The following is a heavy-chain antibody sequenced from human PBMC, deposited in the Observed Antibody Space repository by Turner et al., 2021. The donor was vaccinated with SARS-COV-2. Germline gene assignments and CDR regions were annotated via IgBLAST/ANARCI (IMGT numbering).Heavy chain of an antibody. CDR2: IKQDGSEK. D-gene: IGHD3-3*01. CDR3: ARAEGWAFGVVIPYDY. V-gene: IGHV3-7*01. J-gene: IGHJ4*02. CDR1: GFTFSSYW. Sequence: EVQLVESGGGLVQRGGSLRLACAAAGFTFSSYWMSWVRQAPGKGLEWVAYIKQDGSEKYYVDSVKGRFTISRDNAKNSLYLQMNSLRAEDTAVYYCARAEGWAFGVVIPYDYWGQGTLVTVSS.